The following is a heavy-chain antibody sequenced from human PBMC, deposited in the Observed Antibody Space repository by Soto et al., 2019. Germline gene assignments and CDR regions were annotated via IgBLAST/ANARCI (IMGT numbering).Heavy chain of an antibody. CDR2: IWYDGSNK. CDR1: GLTVSSYG. J-gene: IGHJ3*02. V-gene: IGHV3-33*01. Sequence: QVQLVESGGGVVQPGRSLRLSCAASGLTVSSYGMHWVRQAPGKGLEWVAVIWYDGSNKYYADSVKGRFTISRDKYKNTLYLQMNSLRAEDTAVYYCARVVGYGFDIWGQGTMVTVSS. CDR3: ARVVGYGFDI. D-gene: IGHD6-25*01.